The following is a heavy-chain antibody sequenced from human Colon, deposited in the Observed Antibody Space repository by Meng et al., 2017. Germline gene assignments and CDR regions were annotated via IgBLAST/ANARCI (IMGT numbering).Heavy chain of an antibody. J-gene: IGHJ4*02. CDR2: IFYSGRT. V-gene: IGHV4-39*01. D-gene: IGHD3-16*01. CDR1: GDSMSSSDYY. Sequence: QLRLQESGPGLAKPSETLSLTCTVSGDSMSSSDYYWGWIRQPPGKGLEWIGSIFYSGRTYYKPSLKSRVTISVDTSKNQFSLKLSSVTAADAAVYYCPRQMARGLWGFDYWGQGTLVTVSS. CDR3: PRQMARGLWGFDY.